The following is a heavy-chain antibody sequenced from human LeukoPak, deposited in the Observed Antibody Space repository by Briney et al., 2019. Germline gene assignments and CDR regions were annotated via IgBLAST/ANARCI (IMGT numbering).Heavy chain of an antibody. CDR3: ATDISTHYFGS. CDR2: IWYDASNK. V-gene: IGHV3-30*02. D-gene: IGHD3-9*01. J-gene: IGHJ4*02. CDR1: GISFRSYG. Sequence: GGSLRLSCAASGISFRSYGMHWVRQAPGKGLEWVTFIWYDASNKYYAESVKGRFTISRDNSRNTVFLQMNSLRAEDTAIYYCATDISTHYFGSWGQGALVTVSS.